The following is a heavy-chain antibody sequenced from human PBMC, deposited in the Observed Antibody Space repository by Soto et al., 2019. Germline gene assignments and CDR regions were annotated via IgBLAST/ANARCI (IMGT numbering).Heavy chain of an antibody. CDR1: GFSLNERAVG. J-gene: IGHJ4*02. CDR2: TYWDDDN. CDR3: AHGSGWLFDY. Sequence: QITLEESGPTLVKPTQTLTLTCTFSGFSLNERAVGVGWIRQPPGKALEWLAFTYWDDDNYYSPSLKNRLTITKDSSKNQVVLTMTNTDPADTATYYCAHGSGWLFDYWGQGTQVTVSS. V-gene: IGHV2-5*02. D-gene: IGHD6-19*01.